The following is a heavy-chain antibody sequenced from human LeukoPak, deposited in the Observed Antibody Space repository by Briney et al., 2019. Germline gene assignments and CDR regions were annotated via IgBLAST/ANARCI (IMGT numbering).Heavy chain of an antibody. CDR2: IYHSGST. CDR3: ARVVVGATKFDY. Sequence: SETLSLTCAVSGYSISSGYYWGWIRQPPGKGLEWIGSIYHSGSTYYNPPLKSRVTISVDTSKNQFSLKLSSVTAADTAVYYCARVVVGATKFDYWGQGTLVTVSS. J-gene: IGHJ4*02. D-gene: IGHD1-26*01. CDR1: GYSISSGYY. V-gene: IGHV4-38-2*01.